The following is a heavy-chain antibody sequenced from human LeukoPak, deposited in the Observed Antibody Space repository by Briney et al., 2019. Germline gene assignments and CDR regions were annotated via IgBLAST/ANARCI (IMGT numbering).Heavy chain of an antibody. CDR1: GFTFSCYA. CDR3: AKGAALLWFGELL. J-gene: IGHJ4*02. V-gene: IGHV3-23*01. D-gene: IGHD3-10*01. CDR2: ISGSGGST. Sequence: GGSLRLSCAASGFTFSCYAMSWVRQAPGKGLEWVPAISGSGGSTYYADSVKGRFTISRDNSKNTLYLQMNSPRAEDTAVYYCAKGAALLWFGELLWGQGTLVTVSS.